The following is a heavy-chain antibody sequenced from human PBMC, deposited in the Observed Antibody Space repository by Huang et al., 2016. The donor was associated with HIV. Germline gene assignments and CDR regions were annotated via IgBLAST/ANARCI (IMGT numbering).Heavy chain of an antibody. Sequence: QLQLQESGPGQVKPSETLSLTCTVSGDFISSTNYYWGWIRQSPGKGLEWVGSVYQSGRTNYNPALKIRVTLSVDTSRNQFSLRLNSVTAADTAVYYCASQHIGAAATWFWGRGTQVAVSS. CDR1: GDFISSTNYY. D-gene: IGHD6-13*01. V-gene: IGHV4-39*01. J-gene: IGHJ4*02. CDR2: VYQSGRT. CDR3: ASQHIGAAATWF.